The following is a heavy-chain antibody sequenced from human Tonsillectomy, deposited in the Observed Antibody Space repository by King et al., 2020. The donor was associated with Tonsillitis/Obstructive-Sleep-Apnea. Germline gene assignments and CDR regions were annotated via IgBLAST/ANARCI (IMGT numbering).Heavy chain of an antibody. CDR2: INPNSGGT. J-gene: IGHJ5*02. Sequence: QLVQSGAEVKKPGASVKVSCKASGYTFTGYYMHWVRQAPGQGLEWMGWINPNSGGTNYAQKFQGWVTMTRDTSISTAYMELSRLGCDDTAVYYCARGLIAAAGTRWFDPWGQGTLVTVSS. CDR3: ARGLIAAAGTRWFDP. D-gene: IGHD6-13*01. CDR1: GYTFTGYY. V-gene: IGHV1-2*04.